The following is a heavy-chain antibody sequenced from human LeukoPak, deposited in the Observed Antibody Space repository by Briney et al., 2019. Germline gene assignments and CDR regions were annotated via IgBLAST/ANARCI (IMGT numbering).Heavy chain of an antibody. V-gene: IGHV3-30-3*01. J-gene: IGHJ3*02. CDR2: ISYDGSNK. D-gene: IGHD6-13*01. CDR3: ARWGIAAAGHYDAFDI. CDR1: GFTFSSYA. Sequence: GGSLRLSCAASGFTFSSYAMHWVRQAPGKGLEWVAVISYDGSNKYYADSVKGRFTISRDNSKNTLYLQMNSLRAEDTAVYYCARWGIAAAGHYDAFDIWGQGTMVTVSS.